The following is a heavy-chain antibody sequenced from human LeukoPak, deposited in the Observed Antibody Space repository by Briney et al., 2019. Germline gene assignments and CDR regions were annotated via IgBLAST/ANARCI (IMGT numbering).Heavy chain of an antibody. D-gene: IGHD6-13*01. J-gene: IGHJ4*02. CDR3: ARMGSSSWYRDY. V-gene: IGHV4-39*07. Sequence: SETLSLTCTVSGGSISSSTYYWGWIRQPPGKGLEWIGEIYHSGSTNYNPSLKSRVTISVDKSKNQFSLKLSSVTAADTAVYYCARMGSSSWYRDYWGQGTLVTVSS. CDR1: GGSISSSTYY. CDR2: IYHSGST.